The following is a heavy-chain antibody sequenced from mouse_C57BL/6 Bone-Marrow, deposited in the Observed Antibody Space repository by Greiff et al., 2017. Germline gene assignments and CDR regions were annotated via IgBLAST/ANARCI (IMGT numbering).Heavy chain of an antibody. Sequence: EVKVVESGGGLVKPGGSLKLSCAASGFTFSSYAMSWVRQTPEKRLEWVATISDGGSYTYYPDNVKGRFTISRDNAKNNLYLQMSHLKSEDTAMYYCARRATMVTYWYFDVWGTGTTVTVSS. CDR3: ARRATMVTYWYFDV. D-gene: IGHD2-2*01. CDR1: GFTFSSYA. V-gene: IGHV5-4*03. J-gene: IGHJ1*03. CDR2: ISDGGSYT.